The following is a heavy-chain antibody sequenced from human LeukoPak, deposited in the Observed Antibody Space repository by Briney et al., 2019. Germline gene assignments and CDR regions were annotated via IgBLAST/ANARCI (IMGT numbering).Heavy chain of an antibody. V-gene: IGHV3-7*01. CDR2: IKQDGSEK. CDR1: GFTFSRYW. CDR3: ARDFLFTAGTVGFFDY. D-gene: IGHD6-19*01. Sequence: PGGSLRLSCAASGFTFSRYWMSWVRQAPGKGLEWVATIKQDGSEKYYVASVKGRFTISRDNAKNSLYLQMNSLRAEDTAVYYCARDFLFTAGTVGFFDYWGQGTLVTVSS. J-gene: IGHJ4*02.